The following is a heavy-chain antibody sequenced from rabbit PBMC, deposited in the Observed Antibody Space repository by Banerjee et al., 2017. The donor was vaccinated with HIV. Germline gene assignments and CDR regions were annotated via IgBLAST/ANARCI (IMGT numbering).Heavy chain of an antibody. D-gene: IGHD4-1*01. V-gene: IGHV1S45*01. Sequence: QEQLVESGGGLVQPEGSLTLTCTASGVSFSDDYDISWVRQAPGKGLEWIGCIFIGNSDSHYASWAKGRFSISRTSSTTVTLQMTSLTAADTATYFCARDGNSGGWDLALWGPGTLVTVS. CDR2: IFIGNSDS. CDR3: ARDGNSGGWDLAL. J-gene: IGHJ6*01. CDR1: GVSFSDDYD.